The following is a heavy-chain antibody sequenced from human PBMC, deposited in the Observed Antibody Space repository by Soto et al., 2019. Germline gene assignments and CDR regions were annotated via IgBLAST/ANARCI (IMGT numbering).Heavy chain of an antibody. CDR1: GGSISSYY. CDR2: IYYSAST. J-gene: IGHJ6*02. V-gene: IGHV4-59*01. CDR3: ARDLWGYCGTDCYPLDV. Sequence: PSETLSLTCTVSGGSISSYYWSWIRQPPGKGLEWIGYIYYSASTNYNPSLKSRVTISVDTSKNQFSLKLNSVTAADTAVYYCARDLWGYCGTDCYPLDVWGQGTTVTVSS. D-gene: IGHD2-21*02.